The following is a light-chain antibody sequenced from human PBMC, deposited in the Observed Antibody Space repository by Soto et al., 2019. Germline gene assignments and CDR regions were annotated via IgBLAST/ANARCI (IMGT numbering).Light chain of an antibody. Sequence: DVVMTQSPLSLPVTLGQPASISCRSRQSLVFSDGNTFLNWFHQRPGQSPRRLIYKVSKRDSGGTDRFSGGGSGTDFTLISSRVEAEDVGVYYCMQGILWPGTFGQGTKLEIK. CDR2: KVS. CDR3: MQGILWPGT. V-gene: IGKV2-30*01. J-gene: IGKJ2*01. CDR1: QSLVFSDGNTF.